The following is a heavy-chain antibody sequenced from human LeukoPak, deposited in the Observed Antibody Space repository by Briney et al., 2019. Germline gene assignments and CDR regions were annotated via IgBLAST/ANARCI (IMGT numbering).Heavy chain of an antibody. D-gene: IGHD1-20*01. J-gene: IGHJ3*02. CDR3: ARDITGTTGLGVDAFDI. CDR2: IIPVFGTA. V-gene: IGHV1-69*13. Sequence: GASVKVSCKASGGTFSSYTINWVRQAPGQGLEWMGGIIPVFGTANYVQKFQGRVTITADESTSTAYMELSRLRSDDTAVYYCARDITGTTGLGVDAFDIWGQGTMVTVSS. CDR1: GGTFSSYT.